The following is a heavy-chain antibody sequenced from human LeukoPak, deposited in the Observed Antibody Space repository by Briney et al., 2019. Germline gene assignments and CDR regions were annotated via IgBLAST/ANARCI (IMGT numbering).Heavy chain of an antibody. J-gene: IGHJ5*02. V-gene: IGHV4-34*01. D-gene: IGHD3-22*01. CDR3: ARGLVVITSYWFDP. CDR1: GGSFSGYY. Sequence: SETLSLTCAVYGGSFSGYYWSWIRQPPGKGLEWIGEINHSGSTNYNPSLKSRVTISVDTSKNQFSLKLSSVTAADTAVYYCARGLVVITSYWFDPWGQGTLVTVSS. CDR2: INHSGST.